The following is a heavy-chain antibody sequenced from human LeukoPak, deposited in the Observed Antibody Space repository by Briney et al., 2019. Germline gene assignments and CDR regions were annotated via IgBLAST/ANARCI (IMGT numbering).Heavy chain of an antibody. J-gene: IGHJ4*02. Sequence: GGSLRLSCAASGFTFSSYEMNWVRQAPGKGLEWVSYVSSGGITIQYADSAKGRFTISRDNAKNSLYLQMNSLRAEDTAVYYCARGGSVGGSFDSSGYYPDYWGQGTLVTVSS. CDR3: ARGGSVGGSFDSSGYYPDY. CDR2: VSSGGITI. V-gene: IGHV3-48*03. CDR1: GFTFSSYE. D-gene: IGHD3-22*01.